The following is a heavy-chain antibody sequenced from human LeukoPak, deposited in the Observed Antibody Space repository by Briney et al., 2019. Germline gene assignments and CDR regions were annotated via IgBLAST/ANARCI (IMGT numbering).Heavy chain of an antibody. Sequence: SETLSLTCTVSGGSISSYYWSWIRQPAGKGLEWIGRIYTSGGTNYNPSLKSRVTMSVDTSKNQFSLKLSSVTAADTAVYYCARNGDYYDSSGYYSGYYFDYWGQGTLVTVSS. CDR1: GGSISSYY. CDR3: ARNGDYYDSSGYYSGYYFDY. D-gene: IGHD3-22*01. J-gene: IGHJ4*02. CDR2: IYTSGGT. V-gene: IGHV4-4*07.